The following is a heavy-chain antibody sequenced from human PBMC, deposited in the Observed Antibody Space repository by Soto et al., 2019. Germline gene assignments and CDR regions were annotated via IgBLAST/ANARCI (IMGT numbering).Heavy chain of an antibody. J-gene: IGHJ4*02. D-gene: IGHD2-2*01. CDR2: IYYSGST. V-gene: IGHV4-31*03. CDR1: GGSISSGDYY. Sequence: QVQLQESGPGLVKPSQTLSLTCTVSGGSISSGDYYWSWVRQHPGKGLEWIGYIYYSGSTYYNPSLKSRVSIAVDTSKNQFSLKLSSVTAADTAVYYCGRQSKDIVLVPAPDYWGQGTLVTVSS. CDR3: GRQSKDIVLVPAPDY.